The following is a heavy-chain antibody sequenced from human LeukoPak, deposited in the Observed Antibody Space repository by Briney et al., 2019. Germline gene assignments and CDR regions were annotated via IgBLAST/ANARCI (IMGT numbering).Heavy chain of an antibody. Sequence: SVKVSCKASGFTFTSSAVEWVRQARGQRPEWIGCIVVGSGVTKYALRFQERVTITTDLSTSTAYLELSSLTFEDTAVYYCVAVRNTRNWGEAQYNYFDPWGQGTLVTVSS. J-gene: IGHJ5*02. CDR2: IVVGSGVT. CDR3: VAVRNTRNWGEAQYNYFDP. D-gene: IGHD5-24*01. V-gene: IGHV1-58*01. CDR1: GFTFTSSA.